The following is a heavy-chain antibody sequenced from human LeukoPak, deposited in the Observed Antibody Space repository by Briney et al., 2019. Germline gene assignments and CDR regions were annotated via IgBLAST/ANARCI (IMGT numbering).Heavy chain of an antibody. CDR3: AELGITMIGGV. J-gene: IGHJ6*04. CDR2: ISSSGSTI. CDR1: GFTFSSYE. V-gene: IGHV3-48*03. D-gene: IGHD3-10*02. Sequence: GGSLRLSCAASGFTFSSYEMNWVRQAPGRGLEWVSYISSSGSTIYYADHVKGRFTISRDNAKNSLYLQMNSLRAEDTAVYYCAELGITMIGGVWGKGTTVTISS.